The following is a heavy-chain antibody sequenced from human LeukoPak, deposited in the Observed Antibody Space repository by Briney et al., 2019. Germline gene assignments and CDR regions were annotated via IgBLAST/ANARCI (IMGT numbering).Heavy chain of an antibody. Sequence: GGTLRLSCAASGFTFSSYGMSWVRQAPGKGLEWVSAMSGSGGSTYYADSVKGRFTISRDNSKNTLYLQMNSLRAEDTAVYYCAKDPRAAAVDRYFDYWGQGTLVTVSS. J-gene: IGHJ4*02. V-gene: IGHV3-23*01. CDR3: AKDPRAAAVDRYFDY. D-gene: IGHD6-13*01. CDR1: GFTFSSYG. CDR2: MSGSGGST.